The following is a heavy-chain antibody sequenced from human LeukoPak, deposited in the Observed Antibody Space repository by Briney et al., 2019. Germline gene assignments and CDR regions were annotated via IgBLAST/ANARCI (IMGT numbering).Heavy chain of an antibody. V-gene: IGHV1-69*04. D-gene: IGHD3-22*01. Sequence: ASVKVSCKASGGTFSSYAISWVRQAPGQGLEGMGRIIPIFGIANYAQKFQGRVTITADKSTSTAYMELSSLRSEDTAVYYCARDFRQLSSGYYYGFDYWGQGTLVTVSS. CDR1: GGTFSSYA. CDR3: ARDFRQLSSGYYYGFDY. CDR2: IIPIFGIA. J-gene: IGHJ4*02.